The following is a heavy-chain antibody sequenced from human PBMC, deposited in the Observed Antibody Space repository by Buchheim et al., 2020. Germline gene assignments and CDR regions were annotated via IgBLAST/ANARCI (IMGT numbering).Heavy chain of an antibody. D-gene: IGHD2-15*01. J-gene: IGHJ4*02. Sequence: QVQLVESGGGVVQPGRSLRLSCAASGFTFSSYGMHWVRQAPGKGLEWVAVISYDGSNKYYADSVKGRFTISRDNSKNTLYLQMNSLRAVDTAVYYCSKDYSRFRDYCGQGTL. CDR2: ISYDGSNK. CDR1: GFTFSSYG. V-gene: IGHV3-30*18. CDR3: SKDYSRFRDY.